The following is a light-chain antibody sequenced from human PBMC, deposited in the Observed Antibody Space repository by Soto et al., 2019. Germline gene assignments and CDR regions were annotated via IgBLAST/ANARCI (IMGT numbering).Light chain of an antibody. CDR3: QSYDSDTVI. CDR2: EDD. J-gene: IGLJ2*01. V-gene: IGLV6-57*01. Sequence: NFMLTQPHSVSESPGKTVTISCTRSSGSIASNYVQWYQQRPGSSPSIVIYEDDQRPSGVPDRFSGSIDSSSSSASLTISGLKTEDEADYYCQSYDSDTVIFGGGTKLT. CDR1: SGSIASNY.